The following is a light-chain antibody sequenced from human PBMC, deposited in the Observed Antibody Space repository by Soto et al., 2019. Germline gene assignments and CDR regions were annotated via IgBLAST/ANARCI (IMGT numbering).Light chain of an antibody. CDR1: QSVNNNY. CDR2: GAS. Sequence: EIVLTQSPGTLSLSPGERATLPCRASQSVNNNYLAWYQQKPGQAPRLLIYGASSRATGIPDRFSGSGSGTDFTLTISRLEPEDFAVYYCQLYGRSLLKLTVGPGTKVDIK. J-gene: IGKJ1*01. CDR3: QLYGRSLLKLT. V-gene: IGKV3-20*01.